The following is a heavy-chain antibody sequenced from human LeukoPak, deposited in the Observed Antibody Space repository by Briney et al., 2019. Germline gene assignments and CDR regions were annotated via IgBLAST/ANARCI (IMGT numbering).Heavy chain of an antibody. Sequence: GRSLRPSRAASGFSFNIYGMHSVRQAPGKGLEWESDIWYDGSDKYYADSVKGRFTISRDNSKNTVYLQLNSLRAEDTAVYYCAKNCRSFAVADSCFDYWGQGTLVTVSS. D-gene: IGHD6-19*01. CDR2: IWYDGSDK. V-gene: IGHV3-33*06. CDR1: GFSFNIYG. CDR3: AKNCRSFAVADSCFDY. J-gene: IGHJ4*02.